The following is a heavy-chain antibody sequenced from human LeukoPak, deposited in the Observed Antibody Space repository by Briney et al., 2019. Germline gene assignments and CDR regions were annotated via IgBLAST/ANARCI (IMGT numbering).Heavy chain of an antibody. J-gene: IGHJ5*02. Sequence: SETLSLTCAVHGGSFSGYYWTWIRQPPGKGLEWIGQINHSGSTDFNPSLKSRVTISVDTSKNQFSLRLNPVTAADTAVYYCARWYGSGFNWFDPWGQGTLVTVSS. CDR1: GGSFSGYY. V-gene: IGHV4-34*01. D-gene: IGHD6-19*01. CDR2: INHSGST. CDR3: ARWYGSGFNWFDP.